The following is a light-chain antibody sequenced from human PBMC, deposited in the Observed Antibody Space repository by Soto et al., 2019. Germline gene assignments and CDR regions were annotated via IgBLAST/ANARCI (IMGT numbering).Light chain of an antibody. V-gene: IGKV1-5*01. CDR2: DAS. CDR1: QNINSW. J-gene: IGKJ1*01. CDR3: QHYNSSLWT. Sequence: DIQMTQSPSTLSASVGDRVTITCRASQNINSWLAWYQQKPGKAPKLLIYDASTLESGVPSRFSGSGSGTEFTLTISSLQPDDFATDCCQHYNSSLWTFGQGTKVEIK.